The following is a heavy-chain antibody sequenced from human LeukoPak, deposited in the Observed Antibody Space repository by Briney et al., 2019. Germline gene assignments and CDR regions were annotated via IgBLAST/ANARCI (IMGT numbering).Heavy chain of an antibody. CDR1: GFTVSSNS. J-gene: IGHJ4*02. D-gene: IGHD3-16*02. V-gene: IGHV3-30*02. CDR2: RRSDGSNK. CDR3: AKAAGVKTFGEVIVSTHRPNIDY. Sequence: GGSLRLSCTVSGFTVSSNSMSWVRQAPGKGLEWVTFRRSDGSNKYYADSVKGRFTISRDNSKNTLYLQMNSLRTEDTAVYYCAKAAGVKTFGEVIVSTHRPNIDYWGQGTLVIVSS.